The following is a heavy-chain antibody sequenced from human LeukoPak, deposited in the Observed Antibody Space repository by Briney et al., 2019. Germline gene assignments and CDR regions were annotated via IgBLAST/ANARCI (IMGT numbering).Heavy chain of an antibody. CDR1: GYTFTGYY. D-gene: IGHD3-9*01. CDR2: INPNSGGT. V-gene: IGHV1-2*02. Sequence: ASVRVSCKASGYTFTGYYMHWVRQAPGQGLEWMGWINPNSGGTNYAQKFQGRVTMTRDTSISTAYMELSRLRSDDTAVYYCAGEAGDFDWLGFDYWGRGTLVTVSS. CDR3: AGEAGDFDWLGFDY. J-gene: IGHJ4*02.